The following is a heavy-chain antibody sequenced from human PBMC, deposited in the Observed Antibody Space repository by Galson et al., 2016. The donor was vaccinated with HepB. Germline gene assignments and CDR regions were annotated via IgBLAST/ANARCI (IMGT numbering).Heavy chain of an antibody. Sequence: QSGAEVKKPGESLRISCRGSGYIFNTYWISWVRQMPGIGLEWMGRIDPSDSHSGYSPSFQGHVSISLDKSLNTVYLEWSSLKASDTAVYYCATGPRVGCPEQFPHWGQGSLVTVSS. CDR1: GYIFNTYW. V-gene: IGHV5-10-1*01. D-gene: IGHD3-16*01. CDR2: IDPSDSHS. J-gene: IGHJ1*01. CDR3: ATGPRVGCPEQFPH.